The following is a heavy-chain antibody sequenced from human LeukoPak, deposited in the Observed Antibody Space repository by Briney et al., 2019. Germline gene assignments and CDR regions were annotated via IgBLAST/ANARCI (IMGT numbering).Heavy chain of an antibody. Sequence: GESLQISCQGSGSTFTTYWIGWVRQLPGKGLEWMGIIYPGDSDTRYSPSFQGQVTISADKSISTAYLQWSSLKASDTAIYYCARHLFPDYGDYADYWGQGTLVTVSS. V-gene: IGHV5-51*01. CDR1: GSTFTTYW. CDR2: IYPGDSDT. CDR3: ARHLFPDYGDYADY. D-gene: IGHD4-17*01. J-gene: IGHJ4*02.